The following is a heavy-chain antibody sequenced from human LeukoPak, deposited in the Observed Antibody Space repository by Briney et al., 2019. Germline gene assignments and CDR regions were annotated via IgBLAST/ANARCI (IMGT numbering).Heavy chain of an antibody. V-gene: IGHV3-21*01. CDR2: IISSRSYI. CDR1: GFSFSSYS. J-gene: IGHJ4*02. Sequence: PGGSLRLSCAASGFSFSSYSMNCVRQAPGKGLEGVSFIISSRSYIYYADSVKGRFTISRDNAKNSLYLQMNSLRAEDTAVYYCARSGPIQYYDYVWGSYRPSFDYWGQGTLVTVSS. D-gene: IGHD3-16*02. CDR3: ARSGPIQYYDYVWGSYRPSFDY.